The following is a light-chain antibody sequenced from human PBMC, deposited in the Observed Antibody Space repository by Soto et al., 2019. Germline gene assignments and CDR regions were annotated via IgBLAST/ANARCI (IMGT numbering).Light chain of an antibody. J-gene: IGLJ2*01. CDR2: EVT. V-gene: IGLV2-14*01. CDR3: NSYTNSSAVV. CDR1: RYDIGAYDY. Sequence: QSALTQPASVSGCPGQSITIACSGTRYDIGAYDYVSWYQQHPGNAPKLLVYEVTNRPSGVSDRFSGSKSGNTASLTISGLQAEDEADYYCNSYTNSSAVVFGGGTKVTVL.